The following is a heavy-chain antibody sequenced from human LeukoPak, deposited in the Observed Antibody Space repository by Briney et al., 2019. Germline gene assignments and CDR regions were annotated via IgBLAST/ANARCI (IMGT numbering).Heavy chain of an antibody. V-gene: IGHV1-2*02. CDR1: GYTFTGYY. CDR3: ARGGDYGDIANDY. J-gene: IGHJ4*02. D-gene: IGHD4-17*01. Sequence: ASVKVSCKASGYTFTGYYMHWLRQAPGQGLEWMGWINPNSGGTNYAQKFQGRVTMTRDTSISTAYMELSRLRSDDTAVYYCARGGDYGDIANDYWGQGTLVTVSS. CDR2: INPNSGGT.